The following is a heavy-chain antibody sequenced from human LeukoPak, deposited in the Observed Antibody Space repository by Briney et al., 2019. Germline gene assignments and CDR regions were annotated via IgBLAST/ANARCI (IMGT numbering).Heavy chain of an antibody. J-gene: IGHJ4*02. CDR1: GFTFSSFG. V-gene: IGHV3-30*02. CDR3: AKDVGSGWYLRIDY. D-gene: IGHD6-19*01. Sequence: PGGSLRLSCAAPGFTFSSFGMYWVRQVPGKGLEWVASIWNDGSNKYYADSVKGRFTISRDNSKNTLYLQMNSLRDEDTAVYYCAKDVGSGWYLRIDYWGQGTLVTVSS. CDR2: IWNDGSNK.